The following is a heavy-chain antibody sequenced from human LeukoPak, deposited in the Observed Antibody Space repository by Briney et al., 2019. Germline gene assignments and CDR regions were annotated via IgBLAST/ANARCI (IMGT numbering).Heavy chain of an antibody. D-gene: IGHD6-13*01. CDR1: GGSISSGVYY. CDR2: IHSSGST. V-gene: IGHV4-39*07. Sequence: SETLSLTCSVSGGSISSGVYYWGWVRQPPEEGLEWIGSIHSSGSTFYNPSLKSRVAISRDTSKNQFSLKLSSVTAADTAVYYCARLRRDSSSWANFDYWGQGTLVTVSS. CDR3: ARLRRDSSSWANFDY. J-gene: IGHJ4*02.